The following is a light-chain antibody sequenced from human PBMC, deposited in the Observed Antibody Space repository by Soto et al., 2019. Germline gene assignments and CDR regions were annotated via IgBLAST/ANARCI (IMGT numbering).Light chain of an antibody. CDR2: GNS. V-gene: IGLV1-40*01. J-gene: IGLJ2*01. CDR3: QSYESRRDVV. Sequence: QSVLTQPPSVSGAPGQRVTISCTGSSSNIGAGYDVHWYQQLPGTAPKLLIYGNSNRPSGVPDRFSGSKSGTSASLAITGLQAEDEADYYCQSYESRRDVVFGGGTKVTVL. CDR1: SSNIGAGYD.